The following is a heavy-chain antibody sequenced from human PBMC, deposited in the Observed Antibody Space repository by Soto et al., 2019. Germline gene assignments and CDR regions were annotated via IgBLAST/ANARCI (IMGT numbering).Heavy chain of an antibody. J-gene: IGHJ4*02. CDR3: ARVRYRGYDFWRGPTDY. D-gene: IGHD3-3*01. CDR1: GYTFTSYG. CDR2: ISAYNGNT. V-gene: IGHV1-18*01. Sequence: GASVKVSCKASGYTFTSYGISWVRQAPGQGLEWMGWISAYNGNTNYAQKLQGRVTVTTDTSTSTAYMELRSLRSDDTAVYYCARVRYRGYDFWRGPTDYWGQGALVTVSS.